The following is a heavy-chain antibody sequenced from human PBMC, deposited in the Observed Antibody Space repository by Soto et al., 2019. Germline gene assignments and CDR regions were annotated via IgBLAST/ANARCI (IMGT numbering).Heavy chain of an antibody. CDR1: GFSLSTSAVG. CDR3: AHGSGWLSDY. J-gene: IGHJ4*02. CDR2: IYWNDDK. Sequence: QITLKESGPTLLKPTQTLTLTRTFSGFSLSTSAVGVNWIRQPPGKALEWLALIYWNDDKHYSPSLRSRLTITKDTSKNQVVLTMTNMNPVDTATYYCAHGSGWLSDYWGQGTLVTVSS. D-gene: IGHD6-19*01. V-gene: IGHV2-5*01.